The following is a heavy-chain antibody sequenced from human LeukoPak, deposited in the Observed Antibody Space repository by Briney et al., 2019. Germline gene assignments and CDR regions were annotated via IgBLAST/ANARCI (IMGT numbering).Heavy chain of an antibody. D-gene: IGHD5-12*01. Sequence: PGGSLRLSCAASGFTFSSYSMNWVRQALGKGLEWVSSISSSSSSIYYADSVKGRFTISRDSAKNSLYLLMNSLRAEDTAVYYCARDKDSGYDRIFDYWGQGTLVTVSS. J-gene: IGHJ4*02. CDR3: ARDKDSGYDRIFDY. CDR1: GFTFSSYS. V-gene: IGHV3-21*01. CDR2: ISSSSSSI.